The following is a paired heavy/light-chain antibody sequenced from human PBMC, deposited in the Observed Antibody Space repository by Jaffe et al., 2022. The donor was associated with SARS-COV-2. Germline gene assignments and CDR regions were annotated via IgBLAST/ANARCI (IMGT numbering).Light chain of an antibody. J-gene: IGKJ5*01. CDR1: QSVRNY. Sequence: EIVLTQSPATLSLSPGERATLSCRASQSVRNYLAWYQQKPGQAPRLLIYDASNRATGIPARFSGSGSGTDFILTINSLEPEDFAIYYCQQRSNWFTFGQGTRLEIK. CDR2: DAS. CDR3: QQRSNWFT. V-gene: IGKV3-11*01.
Heavy chain of an antibody. CDR2: ISGFDGKA. J-gene: IGHJ5*02. D-gene: IGHD1-26*01. CDR1: GFNLFSFG. Sequence: QAQLVQSGAEVKRPGASVRVSCKASGFNLFSFGISWVRQAPGQGLEWMGWISGFDGKAHTAQKFQGRVIMTTETSTSTVYMELSSLTSDDTAVYYCARERHYEAGSYSGADSWGQGTLVTVSS. V-gene: IGHV1-18*01. CDR3: ARERHYEAGSYSGADS.